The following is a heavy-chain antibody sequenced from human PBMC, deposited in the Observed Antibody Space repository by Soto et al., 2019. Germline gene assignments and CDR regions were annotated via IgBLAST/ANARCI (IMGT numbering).Heavy chain of an antibody. J-gene: IGHJ4*02. CDR3: ARGDQVRSYYFDY. CDR2: INNSVST. V-gene: IGHV4-34*01. D-gene: IGHD4-17*01. Sequence: QVQLQQWGAGLLKPSETLSLTCAVYGGSFSGYYWSWIRQPPGKGLEWIGEINNSVSTNYNPSLKSRVTISVDTYKNQFSLKLSSVTAEDTAVYYCARGDQVRSYYFDYWCQGTLVTVSS. CDR1: GGSFSGYY.